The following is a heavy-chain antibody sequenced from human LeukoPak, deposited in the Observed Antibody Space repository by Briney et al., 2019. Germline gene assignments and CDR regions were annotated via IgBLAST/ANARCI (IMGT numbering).Heavy chain of an antibody. Sequence: GGSLRLSCAASGFTFSNGWMSWVRQALGKGLEWVGRIKSKTDGGTTDYAAPVKGRFTISRDDSKNTLYLQMNSLKTEDTAVYYCLIWFGESQSDYWGQGTLVTVSS. D-gene: IGHD3-10*01. CDR3: LIWFGESQSDY. J-gene: IGHJ4*02. V-gene: IGHV3-15*01. CDR2: IKSKTDGGTT. CDR1: GFTFSNGW.